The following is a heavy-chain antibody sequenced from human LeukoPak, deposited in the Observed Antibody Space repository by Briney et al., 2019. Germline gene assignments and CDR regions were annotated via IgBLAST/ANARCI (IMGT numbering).Heavy chain of an antibody. V-gene: IGHV3-48*04. D-gene: IGHD1-26*01. CDR2: ISSSSSTI. J-gene: IGHJ4*02. CDR3: ARESQVGATDY. CDR1: GFTFSNYS. Sequence: GGSLRLSCAASGFTFSNYSMNWVRQAPGKGLEWVSYISSSSSTIYYADSVKGRFTISRDNAKNSLYLQMNSLRAEDTAVYYCARESQVGATDYWGQGTLVTVSS.